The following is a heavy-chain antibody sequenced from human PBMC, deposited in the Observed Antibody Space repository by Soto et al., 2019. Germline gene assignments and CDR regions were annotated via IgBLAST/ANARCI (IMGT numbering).Heavy chain of an antibody. Sequence: TLSLTCAVSGGSIGSGGYSWSWIRQPPGKGLEWIGYIYYSGSTNYNPSLKSRVTISVDTSKNQFSLKLSSVTAADTAVYYCARNYGDYAYYYYGMDVWGQGTTVTVSS. V-gene: IGHV4-61*08. J-gene: IGHJ6*02. CDR2: IYYSGST. D-gene: IGHD4-17*01. CDR3: ARNYGDYAYYYYGMDV. CDR1: GGSIGSGGYS.